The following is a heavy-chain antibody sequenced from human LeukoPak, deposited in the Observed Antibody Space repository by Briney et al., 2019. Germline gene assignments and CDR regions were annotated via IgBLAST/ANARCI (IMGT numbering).Heavy chain of an antibody. CDR1: GFSFSSYW. Sequence: GGSLRPSCAASGFSFSSYWMHWVRQAPGKGPVWVSHINSDGSSTTYADSVKGRFTISRDNAKSTLYLQMNSLRAEDTAVYYCARDDPGIGIDYWGQGTLVTVSS. J-gene: IGHJ4*02. V-gene: IGHV3-74*01. CDR3: ARDDPGIGIDY. D-gene: IGHD1-26*01. CDR2: INSDGSST.